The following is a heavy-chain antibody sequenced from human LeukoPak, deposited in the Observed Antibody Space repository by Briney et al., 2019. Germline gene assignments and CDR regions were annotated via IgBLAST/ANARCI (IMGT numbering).Heavy chain of an antibody. J-gene: IGHJ3*02. CDR1: GFTFDDYA. D-gene: IGHD2-15*01. CDR3: ASQKLGYCSGGSCYGDAFDI. CDR2: ISWNSGSI. V-gene: IGHV3-9*03. Sequence: PGGSLRLSCAASGFTFDDYAMHWVRQPPGKGLEWVSGISWNSGSIGYADSVKGRFTISRYNAKNSLYLQMNSLRAEDMALYYCASQKLGYCSGGSCYGDAFDIWGQGTMVTVSS.